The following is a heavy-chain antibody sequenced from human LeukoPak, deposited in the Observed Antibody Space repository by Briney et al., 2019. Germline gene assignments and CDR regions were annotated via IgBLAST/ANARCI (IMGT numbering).Heavy chain of an antibody. CDR2: ISWDGGST. D-gene: IGHD3-3*01. CDR1: GLTFDDYA. Sequence: GGSLRLSCAASGLTFDDYAMHWVRQAPGKGLEWVSLISWDGGSTYYAASVKGRFTISRDKSKNFLYRQINSLRAEDTALYYCAKEAAGRYYDFWSGYYTANYYYYYYMDVWGKGTTVTVSS. J-gene: IGHJ6*03. CDR3: AKEAAGRYYDFWSGYYTANYYYYYYMDV. V-gene: IGHV3-43D*03.